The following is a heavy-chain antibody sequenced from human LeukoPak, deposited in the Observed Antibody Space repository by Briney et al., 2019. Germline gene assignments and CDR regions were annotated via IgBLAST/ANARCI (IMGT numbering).Heavy chain of an antibody. CDR3: ARGRQNSGSYSDAFDI. V-gene: IGHV3-21*01. CDR1: CG. CDR2: LSTSSIYI. Sequence: CGMNWVRQAPGKGLEWVSSLSTSSIYIYYADSVKGRFIISRDNAKTSLYLQMNSLRAEDTAVYYCARGRQNSGSYSDAFDIWGQGTMVTVSS. D-gene: IGHD1-26*01. J-gene: IGHJ3*02.